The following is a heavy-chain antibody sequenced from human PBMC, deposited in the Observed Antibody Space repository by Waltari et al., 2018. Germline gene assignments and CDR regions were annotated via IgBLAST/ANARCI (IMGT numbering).Heavy chain of an antibody. V-gene: IGHV1-2*06. J-gene: IGHJ4*02. Sequence: LVQAGAEVKVSCKASGYTFTGYSMPWVRQAPGQGLEWMVRINPNGGGTNYAQKFQGRVTMTRYTSISTAYMELSRLRSDDTALYYCARDQFRVVVAATPAYYWGQGTLVTVSS. CDR2: INPNGGGT. CDR1: GYTFTGYS. D-gene: IGHD2-15*01. CDR3: ARDQFRVVVAATPAYY.